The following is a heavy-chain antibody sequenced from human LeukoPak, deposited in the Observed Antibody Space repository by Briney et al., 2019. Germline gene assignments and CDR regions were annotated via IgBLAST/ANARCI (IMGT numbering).Heavy chain of an antibody. D-gene: IGHD1-26*01. V-gene: IGHV1-2*02. CDR3: ARDNGGSYPFDY. CDR2: INPNSGGT. Sequence: ASVKVSCKASGYTFTGYYMHWVRQAPGQGLEWMGWINPNSGGTNYAPKFQGRVTMTRDTSISTAYMELSRLRSDDTAVYYCARDNGGSYPFDYWGQGTLVTVSS. J-gene: IGHJ4*02. CDR1: GYTFTGYY.